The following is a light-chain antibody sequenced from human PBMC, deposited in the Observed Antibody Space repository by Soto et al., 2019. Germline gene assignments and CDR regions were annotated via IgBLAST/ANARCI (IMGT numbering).Light chain of an antibody. Sequence: DIQMTQSPSSLSASVGDRVTITCRASQSISSYLNWYQQKPGKAPKLLIYAASSLQSGVTSRFSGSGSGTDFTLTISSLHPEDFANYYYQQSYSTPTFGQGTKLEIK. V-gene: IGKV1-39*01. CDR3: QQSYSTPT. J-gene: IGKJ2*01. CDR2: AAS. CDR1: QSISSY.